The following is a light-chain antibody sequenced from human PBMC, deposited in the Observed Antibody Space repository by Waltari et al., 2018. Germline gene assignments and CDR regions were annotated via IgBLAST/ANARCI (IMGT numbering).Light chain of an antibody. CDR2: EVS. Sequence: SVSGSPGQSISISCTGTSSDIGVYNYVSWYQQHPGKAPKLMIYEVSNRPSGVSNRFSGSKSDNTASLTISGLQAEDEADYYCSSYTSSSTWVFGGGTKLTVL. V-gene: IGLV2-14*01. J-gene: IGLJ3*02. CDR1: SSDIGVYNY. CDR3: SSYTSSSTWV.